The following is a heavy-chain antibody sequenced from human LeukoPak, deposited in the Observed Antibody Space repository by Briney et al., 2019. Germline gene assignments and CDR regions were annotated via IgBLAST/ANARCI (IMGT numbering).Heavy chain of an antibody. D-gene: IGHD5-24*01. V-gene: IGHV3-23*01. J-gene: IGHJ4*02. CDR1: GFTFSSYS. CDR2: ISGSGGST. CDR3: AKYNSGYLDY. Sequence: GGSLRLSCAASGFTFSSYSMNWVRQAPGKGLEWVSAISGSGGSTYYADSVKGRFTISRDNSKNTLYLQMNSLRAEDTAVYYCAKYNSGYLDYWGQGTLVTVSS.